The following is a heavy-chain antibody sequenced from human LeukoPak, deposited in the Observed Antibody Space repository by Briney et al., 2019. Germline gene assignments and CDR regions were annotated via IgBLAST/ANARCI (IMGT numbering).Heavy chain of an antibody. CDR3: ARDQGGSSWPYY. Sequence: SETLSLTCTVSGGSISSGGYYWSWIRQHPGKGLEWIGYSYYSGSTYYNPSLKSRVTISVDTFKNQFSLKLSSVTAADTAVYYCARDQGGSSWPYYWGQGTLVTVSS. V-gene: IGHV4-31*03. D-gene: IGHD6-13*01. CDR1: GGSISSGGYY. J-gene: IGHJ4*02. CDR2: SYYSGST.